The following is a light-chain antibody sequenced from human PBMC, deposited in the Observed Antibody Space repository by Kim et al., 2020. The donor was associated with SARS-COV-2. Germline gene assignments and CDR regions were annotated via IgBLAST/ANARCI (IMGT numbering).Light chain of an antibody. V-gene: IGLV3-1*01. CDR1: ELGDRY. CDR2: QDV. J-gene: IGLJ2*01. CDR3: QAWDRNTAV. Sequence: SVSPGQTASITCSGDELGDRYSAWYQQRPGQSPVLVIYQDVKRPSGIPERFSGSNSGNTATLTISGTQAIDEADYYCQAWDRNTAVFGGGTQLTVL.